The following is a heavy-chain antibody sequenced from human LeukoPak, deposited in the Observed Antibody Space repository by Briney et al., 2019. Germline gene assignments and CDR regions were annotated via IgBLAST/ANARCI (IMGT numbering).Heavy chain of an antibody. J-gene: IGHJ4*02. D-gene: IGHD3-22*01. CDR2: IHSSGGT. Sequence: KASETLSLTCTVSGGSISGYYWDWIRQPPGNGLEWIGYIHSSGGTHYSPSLESRVTMSVDTSKNQFSLKLTSVTAADTAVYYCARHHRSGSGGTYFDYWGQGTLVTVSS. CDR1: GGSISGYY. CDR3: ARHHRSGSGGTYFDY. V-gene: IGHV4-4*09.